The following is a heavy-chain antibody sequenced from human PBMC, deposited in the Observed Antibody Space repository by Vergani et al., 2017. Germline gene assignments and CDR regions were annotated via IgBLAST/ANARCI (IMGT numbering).Heavy chain of an antibody. CDR1: GYTFTSYA. CDR2: INAGNGNT. CDR3: XSGKIVATINYYYYGMDV. D-gene: IGHD5-12*01. Sequence: QVQLVQSGAEVKKPGASVKVSCKASGYTFTSYAMHWVRQAPGQRLEWMGWINAGNGNTKYSQKFQGRVTITRDTSASTAYMELSSLRSEDTAVYYCXSGKIVATINYYYYGMDVWGQGTTVTVSS. J-gene: IGHJ6*02. V-gene: IGHV1-3*01.